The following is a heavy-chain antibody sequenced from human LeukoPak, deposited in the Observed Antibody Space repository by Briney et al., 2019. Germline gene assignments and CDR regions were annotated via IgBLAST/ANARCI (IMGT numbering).Heavy chain of an antibody. CDR3: ARTDSSGYRVVY. CDR2: IYYSGNT. J-gene: IGHJ4*02. CDR1: GGSISSGVYY. V-gene: IGHV4-31*03. D-gene: IGHD3-22*01. Sequence: SETLSLTCTVSGGSISSGVYYWSWIRQHPGKGLEWIGYIYYSGNTYYNPSLKSRITISVDTSENQFSLKLSSVTAADTAVYYCARTDSSGYRVVYWGQGTLVTVSS.